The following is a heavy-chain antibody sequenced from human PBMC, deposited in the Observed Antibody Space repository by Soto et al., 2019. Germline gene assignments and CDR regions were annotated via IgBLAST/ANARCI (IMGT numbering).Heavy chain of an antibody. CDR3: ARRPAAFDI. CDR1: RFAITRYD. V-gene: IGHV3-23*01. J-gene: IGHJ3*02. CDR2: IGNSDDST. Sequence: PGGSLRLSCAASRFAITRYDMNWVRQAPGKGLEWVSAIGNSDDSTWYADSVKGRFTISRDSSKNTLYLQMNSLRADDTAIYYCARRPAAFDIWGLGTMVTVSS. D-gene: IGHD2-2*01.